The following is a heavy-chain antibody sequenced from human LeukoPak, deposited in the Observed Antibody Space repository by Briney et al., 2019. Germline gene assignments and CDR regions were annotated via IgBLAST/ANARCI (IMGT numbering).Heavy chain of an antibody. Sequence: GGSLRLSCAASGFTFSSYAMSWVRQAPGKGLEWVSAISGSGGSTYYADSVKGRFTISRDNSKNTLYLQMSSLRAEDTAVYYCAKDPYYDSSGNFDYWGQGTLVTVSS. CDR3: AKDPYYDSSGNFDY. J-gene: IGHJ4*02. CDR1: GFTFSSYA. CDR2: ISGSGGST. D-gene: IGHD3-22*01. V-gene: IGHV3-23*01.